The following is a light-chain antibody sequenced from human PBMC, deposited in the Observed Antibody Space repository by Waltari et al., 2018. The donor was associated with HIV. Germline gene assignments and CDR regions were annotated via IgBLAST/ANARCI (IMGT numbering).Light chain of an antibody. CDR2: LGS. V-gene: IGKV2-28*01. CDR1: QSLLHANGYQY. CDR3: MQALQTPRT. Sequence: DVVMTQSPLSLPVSPGEPASVSCVSSQSLLHANGYQYLDWYLQKQGQAPQLLIYLGSNRASGIPDRFSGSASGTNFTLNISRVEADDVGTYYCMQALQTPRTFGGGTKVQIK. J-gene: IGKJ4*01.